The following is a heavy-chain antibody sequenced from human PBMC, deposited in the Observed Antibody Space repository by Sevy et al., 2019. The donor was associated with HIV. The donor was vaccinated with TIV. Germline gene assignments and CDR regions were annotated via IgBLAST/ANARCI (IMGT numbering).Heavy chain of an antibody. V-gene: IGHV5-51*01. D-gene: IGHD6-13*01. CDR2: IYPGDSDT. CDR3: ARLPAAAAAGPVGEFDY. Sequence: GGSLRLSCKGSGYSFTSYWIGWVRQMPGKGLEWMGIIYPGDSDTRYSPSFQGQVTISADKSISTAYLQWSSLKASDTARYYCARLPAAAAAGPVGEFDYWGQGTLVTVSS. CDR1: GYSFTSYW. J-gene: IGHJ4*02.